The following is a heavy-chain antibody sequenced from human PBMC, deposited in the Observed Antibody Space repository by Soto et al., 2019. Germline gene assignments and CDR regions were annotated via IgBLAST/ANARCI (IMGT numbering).Heavy chain of an antibody. Sequence: VGSLRLSCTASGFTFSEYSMNWVRQAPGKGLEWVSYIRSDSSITYYADSVKGRFTISRDNAQKSLYLQMNSLRDEDTAVYYCARDHWGVSGDYDFDFWGQGPLVTVSS. D-gene: IGHD4-17*01. CDR1: GFTFSEYS. CDR2: IRSDSSIT. CDR3: ARDHWGVSGDYDFDF. V-gene: IGHV3-48*02. J-gene: IGHJ4*02.